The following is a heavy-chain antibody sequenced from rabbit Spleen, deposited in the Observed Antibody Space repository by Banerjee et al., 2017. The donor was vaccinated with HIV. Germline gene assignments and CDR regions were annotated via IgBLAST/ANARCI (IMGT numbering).Heavy chain of an antibody. CDR1: GFSLNSGYD. CDR3: ARDTSSSFSSYGMDL. Sequence: QSLEESGGGLVKPGASLTLTCKASGFSLNSGYDMCWVRQAPGKGLEWIACIYAGSSGSTYSATWAKGRFTISKTSSTTVTLQMTRLTAADTAPYFCARDTSSSFSSYGMDLWGPGTLSPS. CDR2: IYAGSSGST. D-gene: IGHD1-1*01. V-gene: IGHV1S40*01. J-gene: IGHJ6*01.